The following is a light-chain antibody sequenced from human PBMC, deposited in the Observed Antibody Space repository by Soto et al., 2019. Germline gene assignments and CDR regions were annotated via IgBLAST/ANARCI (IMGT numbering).Light chain of an antibody. CDR1: QSVSSN. Sequence: EIVMTQSPATLSVSPGERATLSCRASQSVSSNLAWYQHKPGQAPRRLIYGASTRATGIPARFSGSGSGTEFPLTLSSLHSEDFAVYYCQQYNNWTPYTFGQGTKLEVK. CDR3: QQYNNWTPYT. V-gene: IGKV3-15*01. J-gene: IGKJ2*01. CDR2: GAS.